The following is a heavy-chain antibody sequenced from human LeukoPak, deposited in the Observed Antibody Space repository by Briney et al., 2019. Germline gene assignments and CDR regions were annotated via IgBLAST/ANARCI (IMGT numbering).Heavy chain of an antibody. D-gene: IGHD2-15*01. CDR2: IWYDGSNK. V-gene: IGHV3-33*01. CDR1: GFTFSSYG. CDR3: ARDQRVVVAATGWFDP. J-gene: IGHJ5*02. Sequence: PGGSLRLSCAASGFTFSSYGMHWVRQAPGKGLEWVAVIWYDGSNKYYADSVKGRFTISRDNSKNTLYPQMNSLRAEDTAVYYCARDQRVVVAATGWFDPWGQGTLVTVSS.